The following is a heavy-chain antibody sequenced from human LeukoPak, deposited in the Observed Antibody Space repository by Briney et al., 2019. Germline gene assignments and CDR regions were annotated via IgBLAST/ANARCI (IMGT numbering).Heavy chain of an antibody. D-gene: IGHD3-10*01. CDR3: AAVLLWFGESSYGMDV. CDR1: GFTFTSSA. V-gene: IGHV1-58*01. J-gene: IGHJ6*04. Sequence: SVKVSCKASGFTFTSSAVQWVRQARGQRLEWVGWIVVGSGNTNYAHKFQERVTITRDMSTSTASMELSRLRSEAAGVYSCAAVLLWFGESSYGMDVWGKGTTVTVSS. CDR2: IVVGSGNT.